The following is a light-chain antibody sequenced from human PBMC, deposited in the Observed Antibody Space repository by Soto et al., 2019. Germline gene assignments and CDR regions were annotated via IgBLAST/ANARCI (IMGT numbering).Light chain of an antibody. Sequence: SYELTQPPSVSVSPGQTASITCSGDKLGDEYACWYQQKPGQSPVLVIYQDTKGPSGIPERFSGSKSGNTATLTISGTQAMDEADYYCQAWDSSTAHVVFGGGTKLTVL. V-gene: IGLV3-1*01. CDR1: KLGDEY. CDR3: QAWDSSTAHVV. CDR2: QDT. J-gene: IGLJ2*01.